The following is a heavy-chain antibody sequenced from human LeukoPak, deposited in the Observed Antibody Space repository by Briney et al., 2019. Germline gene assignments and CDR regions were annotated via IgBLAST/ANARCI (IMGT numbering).Heavy chain of an antibody. CDR2: IKQDGSEK. CDR1: GFTFSSYW. D-gene: IGHD6-6*01. CDR3: ARGSSSSFAPAVY. V-gene: IGHV3-7*01. J-gene: IGHJ4*02. Sequence: GGSLRLSCVASGFTFSSYWMSWVRQAPGKGLEWVANIKQDGSEKYYVDSVKGRFTISRDNAKNSLYLQMNSLRAEDTAVYYCARGSSSSFAPAVYWGQGTLVTVSS.